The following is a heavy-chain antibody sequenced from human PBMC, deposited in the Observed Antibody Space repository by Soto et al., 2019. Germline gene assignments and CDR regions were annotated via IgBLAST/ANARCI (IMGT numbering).Heavy chain of an antibody. CDR3: ARGDGSHSHAFDI. D-gene: IGHD1-26*01. J-gene: IGHJ3*02. Sequence: QVQLVQSGAEVKKPGSSVKVSCKASGGTFSSYTISWVRQAPGQGLEWMGRIIPILGIANYAQKFQGRVTITADKSTSTANMELSSLRSEDTAVYYCARGDGSHSHAFDIWGQGTMVTVSS. CDR2: IIPILGIA. V-gene: IGHV1-69*02. CDR1: GGTFSSYT.